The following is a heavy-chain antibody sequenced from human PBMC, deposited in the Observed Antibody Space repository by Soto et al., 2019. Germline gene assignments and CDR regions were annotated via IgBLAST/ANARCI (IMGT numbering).Heavy chain of an antibody. Sequence: PGGSLRLSCAASGFTFSDHYMDWVRQAPGQGLQWVGRTRNKANSYTTEYAASVKGRFTISRDDSKNSLYLQMDSLKTEDTAVYYCARVVGTYRGYFDYWGQGTLVTVSS. J-gene: IGHJ4*02. CDR2: TRNKANSYTT. CDR3: ARVVGTYRGYFDY. V-gene: IGHV3-72*01. CDR1: GFTFSDHY. D-gene: IGHD2-15*01.